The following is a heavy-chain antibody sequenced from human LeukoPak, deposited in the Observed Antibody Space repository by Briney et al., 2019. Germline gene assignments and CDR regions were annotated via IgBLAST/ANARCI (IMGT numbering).Heavy chain of an antibody. D-gene: IGHD6-19*01. Sequence: PSETLSLTCTVSGGSISSSSYYWGWIRQPPGKGLEWIGSIYYSGSTYYNPSLKRRVTISVDTSKNQFSLKLSSVTAADTAVYYCARLDLVAGNDYWGQGTLVTVSS. CDR1: GGSISSSSYY. CDR3: ARLDLVAGNDY. CDR2: IYYSGST. V-gene: IGHV4-39*01. J-gene: IGHJ4*02.